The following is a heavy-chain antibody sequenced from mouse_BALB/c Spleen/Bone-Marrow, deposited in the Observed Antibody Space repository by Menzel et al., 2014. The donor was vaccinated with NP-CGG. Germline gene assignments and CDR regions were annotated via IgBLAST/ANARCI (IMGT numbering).Heavy chain of an antibody. CDR1: GFSLTSYG. V-gene: IGHV2-9*02. Sequence: VKLMESGPGLVAPSQSLSITCTVSGFSLTSYGVHWARQPPGKGLEWLGVIWAGGSTNYNSALMSRLSISKDNSKSQVFLKMNSLQTDDTAMYYCARAQLGCFAYWGQGTLVTVSA. CDR3: ARAQLGCFAY. D-gene: IGHD4-1*02. CDR2: IWAGGST. J-gene: IGHJ3*01.